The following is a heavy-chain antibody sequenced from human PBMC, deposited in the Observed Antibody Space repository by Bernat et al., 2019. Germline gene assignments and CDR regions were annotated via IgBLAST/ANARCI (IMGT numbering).Heavy chain of an antibody. CDR3: AKDLGYCSSTSCYFNYYMDV. D-gene: IGHD2-2*01. CDR2: ISYDGSNK. CDR1: GFTFSSYG. J-gene: IGHJ6*03. Sequence: QVQLVESGGGVVQPGRSLRLSCAASGFTFSSYGMHWVRQAPGKGLEWVSVISYDGSNKYYADSVKGRFTISRENSKNTLYLKMNSLRAEDTAVYYCAKDLGYCSSTSCYFNYYMDVWGKGTTVTVSS. V-gene: IGHV3-30*18.